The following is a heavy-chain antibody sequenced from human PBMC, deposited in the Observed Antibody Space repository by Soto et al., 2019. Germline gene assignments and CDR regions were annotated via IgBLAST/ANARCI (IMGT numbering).Heavy chain of an antibody. CDR1: GGSISSSSYY. Sequence: SETLSLTCTVSGGSISSSSYYWGWIRQPPGKGLEWSGSIYDSGSTYANPSLKSRVTISVDTSKNQFSLKLSSVTAADTAVYYCASLRVRDPLTTYYYYGMDVWGQGTTVTVSS. J-gene: IGHJ6*02. CDR2: IYDSGST. D-gene: IGHD1-1*01. V-gene: IGHV4-39*01. CDR3: ASLRVRDPLTTYYYYGMDV.